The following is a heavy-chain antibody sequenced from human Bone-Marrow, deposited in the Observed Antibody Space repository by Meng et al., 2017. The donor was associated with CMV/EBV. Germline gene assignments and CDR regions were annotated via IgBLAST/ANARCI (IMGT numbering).Heavy chain of an antibody. J-gene: IGHJ4*02. V-gene: IGHV4-59*05. CDR1: GGSISSYY. D-gene: IGHD2-2*02. CDR3: ARQGLYCSSTSRYMLGAPFDY. CDR2: IYYSGST. Sequence: GSLRLSCTVSGGSISSYYWSWIRQPPGKGLEWIGSIYYSGSTYYNPSLKSRVTISVDTSKNQFSLKLSSVTAADTAVYYCARQGLYCSSTSRYMLGAPFDYWGQGTLVTVSS.